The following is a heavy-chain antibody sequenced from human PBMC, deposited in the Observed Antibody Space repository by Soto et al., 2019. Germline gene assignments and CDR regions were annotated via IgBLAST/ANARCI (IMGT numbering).Heavy chain of an antibody. CDR3: ASSSLYGMDV. Sequence: PSETLSLTCTVSGRTFSINADFWYLAWIRQPPGKGLEWIGSIDNGGNTYYNPPLKSRLIISIDTSKNQFSLKVGSVTAADTAVYYCASSSLYGMDVWGQGTTVTVSS. J-gene: IGHJ6*02. V-gene: IGHV4-39*07. CDR1: GRTFSINADF. CDR2: IDNGGNT.